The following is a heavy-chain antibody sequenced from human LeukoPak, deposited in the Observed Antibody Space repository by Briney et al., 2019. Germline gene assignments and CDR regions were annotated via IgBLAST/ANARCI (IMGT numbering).Heavy chain of an antibody. CDR3: ARPPYSSSLYYFDY. V-gene: IGHV4-39*01. J-gene: IGHJ4*02. CDR1: GCSIRSSSYY. CDR2: IYDGGST. Sequence: SGTLSLTWTVPGCSIRSSSYYWGGMRQPPGKGREWIGSIYDGGSTYYNPSLKSRVTISVDTPKNQSSLKLSSVTAAHTAVYYCARPPYSSSLYYFDYWGQGTLVTVSS. D-gene: IGHD6-13*01.